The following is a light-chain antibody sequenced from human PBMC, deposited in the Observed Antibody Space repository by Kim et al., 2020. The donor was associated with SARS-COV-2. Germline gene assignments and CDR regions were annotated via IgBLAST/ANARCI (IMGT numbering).Light chain of an antibody. J-gene: IGKJ1*01. CDR2: GAY. Sequence: LWPGARATPSSGASQSVLRSYLAGYQQNPGQAPRLLIYGAYSRATGIPDRFSGRGCGTDLTLTISRREPEDFAVYYCQQYGKACGQETKVVIK. CDR1: QSVLRSY. V-gene: IGKV3-20*01. CDR3: QQYGKA.